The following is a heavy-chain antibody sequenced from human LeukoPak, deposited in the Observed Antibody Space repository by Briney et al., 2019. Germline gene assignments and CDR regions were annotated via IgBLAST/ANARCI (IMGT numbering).Heavy chain of an antibody. Sequence: GGSLRVSCAASGFTFNRYVMHWVRLPPGKGLDWVAFISSGGSETYYADSVKGRFTISRDNSKNTLYLQMNSLRAEDTAVYYCARGYGVLLSVTTDYYGMDVWGQGTTVTVSS. CDR3: ARGYGVLLSVTTDYYGMDV. J-gene: IGHJ6*02. V-gene: IGHV3-30*19. CDR2: ISSGGSET. CDR1: GFTFNRYV. D-gene: IGHD4-17*01.